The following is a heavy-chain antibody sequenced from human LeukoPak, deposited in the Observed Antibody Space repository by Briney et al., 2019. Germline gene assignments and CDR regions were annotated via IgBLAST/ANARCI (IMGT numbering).Heavy chain of an antibody. Sequence: SETLSLTCTVSGGSVSSYYWSWIRQPPGKGLEWIGYIYNSENTKYNSSLESRVTISVDTSKNQFFLKLSSVTAADTAVYYCARFHSGPRGWYVLWYFDLWGRGTLVTVSS. CDR3: ARFHSGPRGWYVLWYFDL. CDR1: GGSVSSYY. CDR2: IYNSENT. J-gene: IGHJ2*01. D-gene: IGHD6-19*01. V-gene: IGHV4-4*09.